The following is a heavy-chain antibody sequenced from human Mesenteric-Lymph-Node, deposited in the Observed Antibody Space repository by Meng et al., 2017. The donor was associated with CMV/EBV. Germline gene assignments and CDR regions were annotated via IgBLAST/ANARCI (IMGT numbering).Heavy chain of an antibody. D-gene: IGHD3-10*01. Sequence: GGSLRLSCAASGFTFSSYWMSWVRQAPGKGLEWVANIKQDGSEKYYVDSVKGRFTISRDNAKNSLYLQMNSLRAEDTAVYYCARAIKTTSYYYGSGSLGYFDYWGQGTLVTVSS. CDR3: ARAIKTTSYYYGSGSLGYFDY. V-gene: IGHV3-7*01. CDR2: IKQDGSEK. CDR1: GFTFSSYW. J-gene: IGHJ4*02.